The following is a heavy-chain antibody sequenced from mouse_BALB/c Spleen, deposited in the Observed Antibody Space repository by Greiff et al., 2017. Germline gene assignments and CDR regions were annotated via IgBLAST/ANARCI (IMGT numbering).Heavy chain of an antibody. CDR1: GFTFSSYG. V-gene: IGHV5-6-3*01. D-gene: IGHD1-2*01. CDR2: INSNGGST. CDR3: ARIYSNHYYGYWDY. Sequence: EVKVVESGGGLVQPGGSLKLSCAASGFTFSSYGMSWVRQTPDKRLELVATINSNGGSTYYPDSVKGRFTISRDNAKNTLYLQMSSLKSEDTAMYYCARIYSNHYYGYWDYWGQGTSVTVSS. J-gene: IGHJ4*01.